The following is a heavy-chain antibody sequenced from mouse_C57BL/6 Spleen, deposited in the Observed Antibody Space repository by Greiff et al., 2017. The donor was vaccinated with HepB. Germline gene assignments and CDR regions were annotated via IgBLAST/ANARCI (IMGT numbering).Heavy chain of an antibody. J-gene: IGHJ4*01. Sequence: EVQLKESGPELVKPGDSVKISCKASGYSFTGYFMNWVMQSHGKSLEWIGRINPYNGDTFYNQKFKGKATLTVDKSSSTAHMELRSLTSEDSAVYYCARSYYYGSSAGAMDYWGQGTSVTVSS. CDR1: GYSFTGYF. V-gene: IGHV1-20*01. CDR3: ARSYYYGSSAGAMDY. D-gene: IGHD1-1*01. CDR2: INPYNGDT.